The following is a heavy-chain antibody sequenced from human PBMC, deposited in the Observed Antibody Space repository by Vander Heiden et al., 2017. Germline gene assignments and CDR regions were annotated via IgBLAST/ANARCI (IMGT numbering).Heavy chain of an antibody. J-gene: IGHJ6*02. D-gene: IGHD5-18*01. CDR2: IDWDDDK. CDR1: RFSPSPSDLC. Sequence: QVTLRQSGPALVKPTHTLTLTCTFPRFSPSPSDLCVRWIRQPPGKALEWLALIDWDDDKYNSTSLKTRLTISKDTSKNQVVLTMTNMDPVDTATYYCARLPSVDTAMGRYYYGMDVWGQGTTVTVSS. CDR3: ARLPSVDTAMGRYYYGMDV. V-gene: IGHV2-70*18.